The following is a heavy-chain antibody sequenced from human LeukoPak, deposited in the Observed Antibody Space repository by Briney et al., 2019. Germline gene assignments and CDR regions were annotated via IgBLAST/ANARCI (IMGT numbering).Heavy chain of an antibody. V-gene: IGHV4-59*01. CDR1: GGSISSYY. Sequence: SETLSLTCAVSGGSISSYYWSWIRQPPGKGLEWIGYIYYSGSTNYNPSLKSRVTISVDTSKNQFSLKLSSVTAADTAVYYCARDPYSGSYPDYWGQGTLVTVSP. J-gene: IGHJ4*02. CDR3: ARDPYSGSYPDY. CDR2: IYYSGST. D-gene: IGHD1-26*01.